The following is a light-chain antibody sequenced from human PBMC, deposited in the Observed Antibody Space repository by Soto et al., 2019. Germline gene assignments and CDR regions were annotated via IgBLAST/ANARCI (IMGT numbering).Light chain of an antibody. CDR1: QSLVHSDGNTY. CDR3: IQGTHWPYT. Sequence: DVVMTQSPLSLPVTLGQPASISCRSSQSLVHSDGNTYLNWLQQRPGQSPRRLICKVSNRDSGVPDRFSGSASGTDFTLKISRVEAEDVGVYYCIQGTHWPYTFGQRTKLEIK. J-gene: IGKJ2*01. V-gene: IGKV2-30*02. CDR2: KVS.